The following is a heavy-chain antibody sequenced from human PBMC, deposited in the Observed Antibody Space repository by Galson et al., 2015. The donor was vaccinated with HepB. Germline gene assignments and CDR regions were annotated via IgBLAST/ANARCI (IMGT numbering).Heavy chain of an antibody. CDR3: ARVVETVSAYNWNDVAAWFDP. CDR2: TYYRSKWYN. J-gene: IGHJ5*02. Sequence: CAISGDSVSSNSAAWNWIRQSPSRGLEWLGRTYYRSKWYNDHAVSVKSRITINPDTSKNQFSLQLNSVTPEDTAVYYCARVVETVSAYNWNDVAAWFDPWGQGTLVTVSS. D-gene: IGHD1-1*01. V-gene: IGHV6-1*01. CDR1: GDSVSSNSAA.